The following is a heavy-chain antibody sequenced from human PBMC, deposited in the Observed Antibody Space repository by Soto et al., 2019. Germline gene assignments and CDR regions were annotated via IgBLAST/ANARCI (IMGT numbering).Heavy chain of an antibody. CDR3: ARVNYDSSGYSGAFDI. CDR1: GGSISSGGYY. CDR2: IYYSGST. V-gene: IGHV4-31*03. D-gene: IGHD3-22*01. Sequence: QVQLQESGPGLVKPSQTLSLTCTVSGGSISSGGYYWSWIRQHPGKGLEWIGYIYYSGSTYYNPSLKSRVTLSVDTSKNQFSLKLSSVTAADTAVYYCARVNYDSSGYSGAFDIWGQGTIVTVSS. J-gene: IGHJ3*02.